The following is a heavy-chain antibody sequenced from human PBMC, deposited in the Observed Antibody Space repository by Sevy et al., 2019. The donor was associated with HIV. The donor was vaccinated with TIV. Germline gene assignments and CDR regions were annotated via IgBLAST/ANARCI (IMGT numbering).Heavy chain of an antibody. Sequence: ASVKVSCKASGGNFRNYVISWVRQAPGQGLEWMGGIIPTSGTENYAQKFQGRVTIIADESTSTAYMELGSLRSEDTAVYYCARLYPCGGACYYFDSWGQGTLVTVSS. CDR2: IIPTSGTE. CDR3: ARLYPCGGACYYFDS. CDR1: GGNFRNYV. V-gene: IGHV1-69*13. D-gene: IGHD2-21*02. J-gene: IGHJ4*02.